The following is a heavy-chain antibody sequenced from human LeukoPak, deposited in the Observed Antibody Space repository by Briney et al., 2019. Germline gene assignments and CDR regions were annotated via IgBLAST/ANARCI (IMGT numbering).Heavy chain of an antibody. J-gene: IGHJ4*02. V-gene: IGHV1-2*02. Sequence: ASVKVSCKASGYTFTGYYMHWVRQAPGQGLEWMGWINPNSGGTNYAQKFQGRVTMTRDTSISTAYMELSRLRSDDTAVYYCARGKAIFGMVPLFDYWGQGTLVTVSS. CDR3: ARGKAIFGMVPLFDY. CDR1: GYTFTGYY. D-gene: IGHD3-3*01. CDR2: INPNSGGT.